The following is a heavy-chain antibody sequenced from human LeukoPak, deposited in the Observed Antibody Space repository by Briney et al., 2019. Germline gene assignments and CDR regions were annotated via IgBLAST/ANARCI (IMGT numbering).Heavy chain of an antibody. J-gene: IGHJ4*02. Sequence: SETLSLTCTVSGGSISSYYWSWIRQPPGKGLEWLGYIYYSGSTNYNPSLKSRVTISVDTSKNQFSLKLSSVTAADTAVYYCARHSRIMITFGGVIVPFFDYWGQGTLVTVSS. V-gene: IGHV4-59*08. D-gene: IGHD3-16*02. CDR3: ARHSRIMITFGGVIVPFFDY. CDR2: IYYSGST. CDR1: GGSISSYY.